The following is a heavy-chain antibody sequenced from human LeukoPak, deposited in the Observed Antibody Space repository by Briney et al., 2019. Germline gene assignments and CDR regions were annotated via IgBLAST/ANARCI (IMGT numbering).Heavy chain of an antibody. D-gene: IGHD3-22*01. CDR2: ISGSAGRT. V-gene: IGHV3-23*01. CDR1: GFTFRNYA. Sequence: PGGSLRLSCAASGFTFRNYAMTWVRQPPGKGLEWVSGISGSAGRTFYADSVKGRFTISRDNSKNTLYLQMNSLRAEDTAVYYCARAGANYYDSSGNLEYFQHWGQGTLVTVSS. J-gene: IGHJ1*01. CDR3: ARAGANYYDSSGNLEYFQH.